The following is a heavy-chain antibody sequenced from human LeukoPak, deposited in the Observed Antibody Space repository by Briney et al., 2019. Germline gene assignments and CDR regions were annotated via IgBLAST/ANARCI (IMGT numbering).Heavy chain of an antibody. CDR3: ARAIVYSSGWYPDCTGCMDV. D-gene: IGHD6-19*01. Sequence: SETLSLTCAVYGGSFSGYYWSWIRQPPGKGLEWIGEINHSGSTNYNPSLKSRVTISVDTSKNQFSLKLSSVTAADTAVYYCARAIVYSSGWYPDCTGCMDVWGQGTTVTVSS. CDR1: GGSFSGYY. V-gene: IGHV4-34*01. CDR2: INHSGST. J-gene: IGHJ6*02.